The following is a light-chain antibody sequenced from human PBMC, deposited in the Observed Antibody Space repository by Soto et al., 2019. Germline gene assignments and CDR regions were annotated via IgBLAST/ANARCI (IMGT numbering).Light chain of an antibody. Sequence: QSVLTQPHSVSGAPGQRVTISCTGSISNIGAGYDVHWYQQLPGTAPKLLIYGNSNRPSGVPDRFSGSKSGTSASLAITGLQAEDEADYYCQSYDSSLSGYVFGTGTKVTVL. CDR3: QSYDSSLSGYV. CDR2: GNS. V-gene: IGLV1-40*01. J-gene: IGLJ1*01. CDR1: ISNIGAGYD.